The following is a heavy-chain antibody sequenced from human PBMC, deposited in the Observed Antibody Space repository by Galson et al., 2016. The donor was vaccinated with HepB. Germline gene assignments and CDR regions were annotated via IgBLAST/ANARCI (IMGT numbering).Heavy chain of an antibody. CDR3: ARFGGSLGMDV. J-gene: IGHJ6*02. D-gene: IGHD2-15*01. V-gene: IGHV3-33*08. CDR2: IWYDGSNK. CDR1: GFTFSNHW. Sequence: SLRLSCAASGFTFSNHWMHWVRQAPGKGLEWVALIWYDGSNKHYADSVKGRFTISRDNSKNTLYLQMNSLTAEDTAVYYCARFGGSLGMDVWGQGTTVTVSS.